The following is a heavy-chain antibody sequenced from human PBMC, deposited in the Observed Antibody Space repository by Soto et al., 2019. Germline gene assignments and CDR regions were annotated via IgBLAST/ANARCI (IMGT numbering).Heavy chain of an antibody. D-gene: IGHD3-10*01. CDR2: ISAYNGNT. V-gene: IGHV1-18*01. J-gene: IGHJ6*02. CDR1: GYTFTSYG. CDR3: ARDTVLWFGELLFLQKYYYYGMDV. Sequence: GASVKVSCKASGYTFTSYGISWVRQAPGQGLEWMGWISAYNGNTNYAQKLQGRVTMTTDTSTSTAYMELRSLRSDDTAVYYCARDTVLWFGELLFLQKYYYYGMDVWGQGTTVTVSS.